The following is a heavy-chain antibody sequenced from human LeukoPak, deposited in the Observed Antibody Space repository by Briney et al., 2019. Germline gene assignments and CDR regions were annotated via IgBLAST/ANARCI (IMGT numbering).Heavy chain of an antibody. Sequence: GGSLGLSCAASGFTFSSYAMNWVRQAPGKGLEWVSGISGSGGSTYYADSVQGRVTISRDNSKNTLYLQMNSLRAEDTAVYYCAKDMGEQWLVLIDYWGQGTLVTVSS. J-gene: IGHJ4*02. V-gene: IGHV3-23*01. CDR1: GFTFSSYA. CDR3: AKDMGEQWLVLIDY. CDR2: ISGSGGST. D-gene: IGHD6-19*01.